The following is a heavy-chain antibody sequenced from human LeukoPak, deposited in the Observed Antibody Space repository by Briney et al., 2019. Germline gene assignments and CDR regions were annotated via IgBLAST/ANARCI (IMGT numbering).Heavy chain of an antibody. CDR2: VSYTGRT. Sequence: SETLSLTCTVSGGSLSGHYWSWIRQPPGKRLEWIAYVSYTGRTKYNPALQSRVTISIDTSKSQFSLKLTSVTSADTAVYSCARLLDNDISGDPDTFDVWGQGTTVIVSS. D-gene: IGHD3-22*01. CDR3: ARLLDNDISGDPDTFDV. V-gene: IGHV4-59*11. CDR1: GGSLSGHY. J-gene: IGHJ3*01.